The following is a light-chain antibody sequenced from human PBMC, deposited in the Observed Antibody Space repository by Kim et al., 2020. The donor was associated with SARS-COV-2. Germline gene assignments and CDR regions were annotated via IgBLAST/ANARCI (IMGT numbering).Light chain of an antibody. V-gene: IGLV3-21*04. Sequence: SYELTQPPSVSVAPGKTARITCVGINIGSKSVHWYQQKPGQAPVLVIYYDSDRPSGIPERFSGSNSGNTATLTISRVEAGDEADYYCQVWDSSSDHYVFG. CDR1: NIGSKS. CDR2: YDS. CDR3: QVWDSSSDHYV. J-gene: IGLJ1*01.